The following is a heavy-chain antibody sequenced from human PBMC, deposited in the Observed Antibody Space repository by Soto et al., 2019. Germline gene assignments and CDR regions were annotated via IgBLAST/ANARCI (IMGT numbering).Heavy chain of an antibody. CDR1: GYTFTSCG. CDR2: INTYNGYT. CDR3: ARDVTKGLDV. Sequence: QVHLVQSGAEVKKPGASVKVSCKASGYTFTSCGISWVRQAPGQGLEWMGLINTYNGYTKYPQNFQGRVTMTTDTSTGTVYSELRSLTSDDTAVDYCARDVTKGLDVWGQGTTVTVSS. V-gene: IGHV1-18*01. J-gene: IGHJ6*02. D-gene: IGHD4-4*01.